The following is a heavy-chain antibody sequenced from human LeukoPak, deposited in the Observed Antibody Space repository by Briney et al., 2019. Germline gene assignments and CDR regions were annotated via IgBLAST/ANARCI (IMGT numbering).Heavy chain of an antibody. CDR3: ASGVGIRSNWFDP. Sequence: ASVKVSCKASGGTFSSYAISWVRQAPGQGLEWMGGIIPIFGTANYAQKFQGRVTITRDTSASTAYMELSSLRSEDTAVYYCASGVGIRSNWFDPWGQGTLVTVSS. D-gene: IGHD2-8*01. CDR2: IIPIFGTA. V-gene: IGHV1-69*05. CDR1: GGTFSSYA. J-gene: IGHJ5*02.